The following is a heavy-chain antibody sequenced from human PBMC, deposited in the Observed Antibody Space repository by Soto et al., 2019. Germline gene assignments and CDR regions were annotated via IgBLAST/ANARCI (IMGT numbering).Heavy chain of an antibody. CDR2: ISAYNGNT. J-gene: IGHJ6*02. Sequence: QVQLVQSGAEVKKPGASVKVSCKASGYTFTSYGISWVRQAPGQGLEWMGWISAYNGNTNYAQKLQGRVTITTDTSTSTAYMELRSLRSDDTAVYYCARDRYEKGGAYYGMDVWGQGTTVTVSS. D-gene: IGHD1-20*01. CDR3: ARDRYEKGGAYYGMDV. CDR1: GYTFTSYG. V-gene: IGHV1-18*01.